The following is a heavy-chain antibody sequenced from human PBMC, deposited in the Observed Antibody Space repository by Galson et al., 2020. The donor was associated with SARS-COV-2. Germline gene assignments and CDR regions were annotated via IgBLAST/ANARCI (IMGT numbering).Heavy chain of an antibody. Sequence: LSLTCAASGFTLSSSAMHWVRLAPGKGLEWVAIISWDGTYQRYGDSVKGRFTISRDNSKNTLYLQMNSLRVEDTAVYYCARDGRSGPHYYYFDYWGLGTLVTVSS. CDR1: GFTLSSSA. CDR2: ISWDGTYQ. D-gene: IGHD1-26*01. CDR3: ARDGRSGPHYYYFDY. J-gene: IGHJ4*02. V-gene: IGHV3-30*16.